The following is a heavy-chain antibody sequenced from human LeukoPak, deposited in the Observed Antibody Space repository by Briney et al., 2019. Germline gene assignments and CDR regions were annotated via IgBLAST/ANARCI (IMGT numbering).Heavy chain of an antibody. Sequence: GGSLRLSCAASGFTFSSYEMNWVRQAPGKGLEWLSSISSNSRTMYYADSVKGRFTISRDNAKNSLYLQMNSLRAEDTAVYYCAELGITMIGGVWGKGTTVTISS. CDR3: AELGITMIGGV. CDR2: ISSNSRTM. J-gene: IGHJ6*04. CDR1: GFTFSSYE. D-gene: IGHD3-10*02. V-gene: IGHV3-48*03.